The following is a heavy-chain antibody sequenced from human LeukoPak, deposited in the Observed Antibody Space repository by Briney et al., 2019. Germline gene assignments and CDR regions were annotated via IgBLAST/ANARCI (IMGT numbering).Heavy chain of an antibody. CDR1: GGSISSYY. CDR3: ARQGSSEPYFDY. Sequence: SETLSLTCTVSGGSISSYYWSWIRQPPGKGLEWIGYIYYSGSTNYNPSLKSRVTMSVDTSKNQFSLKLSSVTAADTAVYYCARQGSSEPYFDYWGQGTLVTVSS. J-gene: IGHJ4*02. CDR2: IYYSGST. V-gene: IGHV4-59*08.